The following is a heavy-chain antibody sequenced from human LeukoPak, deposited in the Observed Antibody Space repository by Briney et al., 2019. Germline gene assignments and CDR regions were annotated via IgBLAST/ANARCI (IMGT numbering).Heavy chain of an antibody. J-gene: IGHJ3*02. D-gene: IGHD6-13*01. CDR1: GYTFTSYG. Sequence: ASVKVSCKPSGYTFTSYGISWVRQAPGQGLEWMGWISAYNGNTNYAQKLQGRVTMTTDTSTSTAYMELRSLRSDDTAVYYCARVLSAAGTLAFDIWGQGTMVTVSS. V-gene: IGHV1-18*01. CDR2: ISAYNGNT. CDR3: ARVLSAAGTLAFDI.